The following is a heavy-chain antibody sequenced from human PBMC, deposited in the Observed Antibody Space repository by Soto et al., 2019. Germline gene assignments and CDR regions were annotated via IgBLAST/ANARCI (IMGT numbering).Heavy chain of an antibody. CDR1: GGSFSGYY. CDR3: ASPRWNYIY. CDR2: MNDSGST. Sequence: QVQLQQWGAGLLKPSETLSLTCAVSGGSFSGYYWSWIRQPPGKGLEWIGEMNDSGSTKYNASLESRVAISVDTSKGHFSLTLTSVTAAATAVYYCASPRWNYIYWGQGTLVAVSS. D-gene: IGHD1-7*01. J-gene: IGHJ4*02. V-gene: IGHV4-34*01.